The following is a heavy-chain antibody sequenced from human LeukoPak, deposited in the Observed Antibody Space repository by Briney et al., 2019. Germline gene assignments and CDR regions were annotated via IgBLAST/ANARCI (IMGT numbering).Heavy chain of an antibody. D-gene: IGHD3-22*01. V-gene: IGHV1-2*02. Sequence: ASVKVSCKASGYTFTSYYMHWVRQAPGQGLEWMGWINPNSGGTNYAQKFQGRVTMTRDTSISTAYMELSRLRSDDTAVYYCARASTITMIVVVAYFDYWGQGTLVTVSS. CDR2: INPNSGGT. CDR1: GYTFTSYY. CDR3: ARASTITMIVVVAYFDY. J-gene: IGHJ4*02.